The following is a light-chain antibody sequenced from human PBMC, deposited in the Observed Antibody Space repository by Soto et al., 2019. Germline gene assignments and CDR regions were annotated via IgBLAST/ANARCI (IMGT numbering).Light chain of an antibody. J-gene: IGLJ3*02. Sequence: QSVLTQPPSASGTPGQRVTISCSGRSSNIGSNTVNWYQQLPGMAPKLLIYSNDQRPSGIPDRFSGSKSGTSASLAISGLQSEDETDYYCAAWDDSLKGWVFGGGTKLTVL. CDR3: AAWDDSLKGWV. V-gene: IGLV1-44*01. CDR1: SSNIGSNT. CDR2: SND.